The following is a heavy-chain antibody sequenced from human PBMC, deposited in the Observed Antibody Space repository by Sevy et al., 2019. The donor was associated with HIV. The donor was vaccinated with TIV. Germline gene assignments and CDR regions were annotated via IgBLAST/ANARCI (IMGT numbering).Heavy chain of an antibody. CDR3: ARTVRGDFDSRATAFDI. D-gene: IGHD3-22*01. V-gene: IGHV4-38-2*01. CDR1: GYSISSTDY. J-gene: IGHJ3*02. CDR2: IYHTGNT. Sequence: SDTLSLTCAVSGYSISSTDYWGWIRQPPGKGLEWIGNIYHTGNTYYNPSLKSRVTMSIDTSMNYFSLRLSAVTAADTAVYYCARTVRGDFDSRATAFDIWGQGTMVTVSS.